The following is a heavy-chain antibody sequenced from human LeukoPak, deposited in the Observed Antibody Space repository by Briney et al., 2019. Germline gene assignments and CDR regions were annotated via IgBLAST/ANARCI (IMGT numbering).Heavy chain of an antibody. CDR3: ARSPGIAAAGLFDY. V-gene: IGHV4-39*07. CDR1: GGSINTPNYY. CDR2: IFYGGGT. Sequence: PSETLSLTCTVSGGSINTPNYYWGWIRQTPGKGLEWIGNIFYGGGTYYSPSLTSRVTISLDTSRNQFSLKLSSVTAADTAVYYCARSPGIAAAGLFDYWGQGTLVTVSS. J-gene: IGHJ4*02. D-gene: IGHD6-13*01.